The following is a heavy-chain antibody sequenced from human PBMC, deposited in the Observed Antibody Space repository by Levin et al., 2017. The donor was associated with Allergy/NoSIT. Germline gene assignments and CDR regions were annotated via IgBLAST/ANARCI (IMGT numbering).Heavy chain of an antibody. V-gene: IGHV4-34*01. CDR1: GGSFSGYY. CDR3: ASGSDYFDY. CDR2: INHGGST. Sequence: SETLSLTCTVYGGSFSGYYWSWIRQPPGKGLEWIGEINHGGSTGYNPSLKSRVTISVDTSKNQFSLKLNSLTAADTAVYYCASGSDYFDYWGQGTLVTVSS. J-gene: IGHJ4*02.